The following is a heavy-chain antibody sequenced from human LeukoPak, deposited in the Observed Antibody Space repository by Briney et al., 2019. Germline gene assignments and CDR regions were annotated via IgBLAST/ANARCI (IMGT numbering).Heavy chain of an antibody. J-gene: IGHJ4*02. D-gene: IGHD3-3*01. V-gene: IGHV4-4*07. CDR1: GGSISSYY. CDR2: IYTSGST. CDR3: AREENYDFWSGYFDY. Sequence: PSETLSLTCTVSGGSISSYYWSWIRQPAGKGLKWIGRIYTSGSTNYNPSLKSRVTMSVDTSKNQFSLKLSSVTAADTAVYYCAREENYDFWSGYFDYWGQGTLVTVSS.